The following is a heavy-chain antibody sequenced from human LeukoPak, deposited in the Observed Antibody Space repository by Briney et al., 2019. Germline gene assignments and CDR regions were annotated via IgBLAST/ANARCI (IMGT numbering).Heavy chain of an antibody. CDR1: GDSISAYY. CDR2: VHKTGSI. V-gene: IGHV4-59*08. J-gene: IGHJ4*02. D-gene: IGHD1-26*01. CDR3: TKYGGSPANYFDS. Sequence: SGTLSLTCTVSGDSISAYYWSWVRQPPGKGLEWIAFVHKTGSINYNPSLKSRATISMDTSNSQFSLHVNSVTAADTAVYYCTKYGGSPANYFDSWGPGTLVTVSP.